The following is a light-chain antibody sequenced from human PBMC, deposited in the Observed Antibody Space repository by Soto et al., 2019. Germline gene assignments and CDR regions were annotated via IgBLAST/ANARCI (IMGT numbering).Light chain of an antibody. V-gene: IGKV3-15*01. CDR3: QQSNNWPYT. CDR2: DAS. J-gene: IGKJ2*01. CDR1: QSVSDN. Sequence: EVVMTQSPATLSVSPGERVTLSCRASQSVSDNLAWYQQKPGQAPRLLIYDASTRATTIPARFSGSGSGTEFTLTISSLQSEDFAVYYCQQSNNWPYTFGQGTKLDIK.